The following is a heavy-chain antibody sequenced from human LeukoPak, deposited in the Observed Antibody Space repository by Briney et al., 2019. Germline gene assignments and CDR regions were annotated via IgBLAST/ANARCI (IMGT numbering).Heavy chain of an antibody. CDR3: ARSYDFWSGTFTLDY. CDR1: GGTFGSYA. D-gene: IGHD3-3*01. J-gene: IGHJ4*02. Sequence: ASVKVSCKASGGTFGSYAISWVLQAPGQGLEWMGGIIPIFGTANYAQKFQGRVTITTDESTSTAYMELSSLRSEDTAVYYCARSYDFWSGTFTLDYWGQGTLVTVSS. V-gene: IGHV1-69*05. CDR2: IIPIFGTA.